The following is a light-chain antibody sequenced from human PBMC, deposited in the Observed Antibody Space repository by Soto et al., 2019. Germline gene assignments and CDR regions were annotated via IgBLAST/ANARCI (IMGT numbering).Light chain of an antibody. J-gene: IGKJ2*01. Sequence: IQMTQSPSTVSASVGDRVTITCRASQSISSSSAWYHQKPGKAPKVLISDASSLDSGVPSRFSGSGYGTEFTLSVSSLQPGDFATYSCQQYESYPYSFGQGTKLDI. CDR1: QSISSS. V-gene: IGKV1-5*01. CDR2: DAS. CDR3: QQYESYPYS.